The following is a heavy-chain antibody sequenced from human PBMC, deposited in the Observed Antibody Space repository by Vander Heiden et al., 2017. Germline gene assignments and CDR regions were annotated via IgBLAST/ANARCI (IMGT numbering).Heavy chain of an antibody. CDR1: GYTFTSCG. CDR2: ISAYNGNT. D-gene: IGHD1-26*01. V-gene: IGHV1-18*01. CDR3: ARGRGSGSYYAGRSWFDP. Sequence: QVQLVQSGDEVKKPWASVQVSCKASGYTFTSCGISWVRQAPGQGLEWMGWISAYNGNTNYAQKLQGRVTMTTDTSTSTAYMELRSLRSDDTAVYYCARGRGSGSYYAGRSWFDPWGQGTLVTVSS. J-gene: IGHJ5*02.